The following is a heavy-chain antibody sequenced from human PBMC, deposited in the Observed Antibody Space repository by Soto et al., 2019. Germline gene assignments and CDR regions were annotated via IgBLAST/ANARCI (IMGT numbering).Heavy chain of an antibody. Sequence: QVQLQESGPGLVKPSQTLSLTCTVSGGSISSGDYYWSWIRQHPGKGLEWIGYIDYRGSTYYNPAPTSRVTISVDTSKNQFSLKLSSVTAADTAVYYCASVGAFGATTIDYWGQGTLVTVSS. D-gene: IGHD3-10*01. J-gene: IGHJ4*02. CDR1: GGSISSGDYY. V-gene: IGHV4-30-4*01. CDR2: IDYRGST. CDR3: ASVGAFGATTIDY.